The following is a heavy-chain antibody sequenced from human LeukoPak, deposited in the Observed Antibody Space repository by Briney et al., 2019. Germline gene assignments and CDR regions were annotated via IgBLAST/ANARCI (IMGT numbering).Heavy chain of an antibody. Sequence: PGRSLRLSCAASGFTFSSYSMNWVRQAPGKGLEWVSSISSSSSYIYYADSVKGRFTISRDNAKNSLYLQMNSLRAEDTAVYYCARMYNPDSSGYYYADAFDIWGQGTMVTVSS. CDR1: GFTFSSYS. D-gene: IGHD3-22*01. V-gene: IGHV3-21*01. CDR2: ISSSSSYI. CDR3: ARMYNPDSSGYYYADAFDI. J-gene: IGHJ3*02.